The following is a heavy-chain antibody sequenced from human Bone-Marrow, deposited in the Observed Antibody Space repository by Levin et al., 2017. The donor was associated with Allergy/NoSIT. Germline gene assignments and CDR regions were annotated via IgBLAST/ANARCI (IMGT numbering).Heavy chain of an antibody. V-gene: IGHV4-39*02. CDR3: ARDLLRITMVREPNWFDP. CDR1: GGSISSSSYY. CDR2: IYYSGST. D-gene: IGHD3-10*01. J-gene: IGHJ5*02. Sequence: SETLSLTCTVSGGSISSSSYYWGWIRQPPGTGLEWIGSIYYSGSTYYNPSLKSRVTISVDTSKNQFSLKLSSVTAADTAVYYCARDLLRITMVREPNWFDPWGQGTLVTVSS.